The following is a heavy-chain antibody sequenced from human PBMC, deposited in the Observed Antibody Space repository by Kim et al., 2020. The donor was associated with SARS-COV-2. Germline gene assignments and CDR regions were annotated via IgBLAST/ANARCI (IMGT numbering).Heavy chain of an antibody. CDR1: GFTFSSYA. CDR2: ISGSGGST. D-gene: IGHD3-9*01. J-gene: IGHJ4*02. V-gene: IGHV3-23*01. Sequence: GGSLRLSCAASGFTFSSYAMSWVRQAPGKGLEWVSAISGSGGSTYYADSVKGRFTISRDNSKNTLYLQMNSLRAEDTAVYYCAKVKSGLRYFDWLQYYFDYWGQGTLVTVSS. CDR3: AKVKSGLRYFDWLQYYFDY.